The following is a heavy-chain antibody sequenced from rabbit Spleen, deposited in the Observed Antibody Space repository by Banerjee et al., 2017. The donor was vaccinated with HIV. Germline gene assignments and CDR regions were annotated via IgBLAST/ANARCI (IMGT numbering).Heavy chain of an antibody. J-gene: IGHJ6*01. CDR3: ARDLTDIIGWNFGW. Sequence: QEQLVESGGGLVQPGASLTLTCIASGVSFSGSSYMCWVRQAPGKGLEWIACIESGSSGFTYFASWAKGRFTISKTSSTTVTLHMTSLTAADTATYFCARDLTDIIGWNFGWWGPGTLVTVS. CDR2: IESGSSGFT. D-gene: IGHD4-1*01. CDR1: GVSFSGSSY. V-gene: IGHV1S45*01.